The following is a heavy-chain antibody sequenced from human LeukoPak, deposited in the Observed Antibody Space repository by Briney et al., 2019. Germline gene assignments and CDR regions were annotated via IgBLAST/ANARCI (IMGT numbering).Heavy chain of an antibody. CDR3: ARDGVADGSWSQFDY. CDR2: ISGYNGNT. V-gene: IGHV1-18*01. D-gene: IGHD2-8*01. J-gene: IGHJ4*02. Sequence: ASVKVSCKASGYIFTNYGFSWVRQAPGQGLEWMGWISGYNGNTKYAQEVQDRITMTTDTSTSTASMELRSLKSDDTAIYYCARDGVADGSWSQFDYWGQGTLVTVSS. CDR1: GYIFTNYG.